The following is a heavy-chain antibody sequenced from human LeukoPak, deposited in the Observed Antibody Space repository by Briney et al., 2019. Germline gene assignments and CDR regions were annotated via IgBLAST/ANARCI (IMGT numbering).Heavy chain of an antibody. CDR2: ISGSGGST. J-gene: IGHJ4*02. Sequence: PGGSLRLSCAASGFTFSNYEMNWVRQAPGKGLEWVSAISGSGGSTYYADSVKGRFTISRDNSKNTLYLQMNSLRAEDTAVYYCAKGSGYSYGYFDYWGQGTLVTVSS. V-gene: IGHV3-23*01. D-gene: IGHD5-18*01. CDR1: GFTFSNYE. CDR3: AKGSGYSYGYFDY.